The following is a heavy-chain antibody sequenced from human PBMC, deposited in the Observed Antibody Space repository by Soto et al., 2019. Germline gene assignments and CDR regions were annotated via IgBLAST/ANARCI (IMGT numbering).Heavy chain of an antibody. V-gene: IGHV3-7*01. D-gene: IGHD3-9*01. Sequence: LSLTCAASGFTFSSYWMSWVRQAPGKGLEWVANIKQDGSEKYYVDSVKGRFTISRDNAKNSLYLQMNSLRAEDTAVYYCARAGRSGDILTGYLDYWGQGTLVTVSS. CDR3: ARAGRSGDILTGYLDY. CDR1: GFTFSSYW. J-gene: IGHJ4*02. CDR2: IKQDGSEK.